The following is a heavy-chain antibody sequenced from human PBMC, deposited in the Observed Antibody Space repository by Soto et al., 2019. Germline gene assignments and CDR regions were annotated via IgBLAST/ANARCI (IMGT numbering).Heavy chain of an antibody. V-gene: IGHV3-23*01. D-gene: IGHD6-6*01. CDR3: SKDLSIAARSVRDV. Sequence: PGGFLRLSCAASGFTFSSFAMSYIRQAPGRGLEWVSSISTSGDGTYYADSVKGRFTISRDNSKNTLYLQMNSLRVEDTATYYCSKDLSIAARSVRDVWGPGTRVAVSS. CDR2: ISTSGDGT. CDR1: GFTFSSFA. J-gene: IGHJ6*02.